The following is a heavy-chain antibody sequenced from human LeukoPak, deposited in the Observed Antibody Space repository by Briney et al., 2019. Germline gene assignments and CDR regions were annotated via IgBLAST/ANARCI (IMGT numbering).Heavy chain of an antibody. CDR3: AKGVGNALDY. V-gene: IGHV3-43D*04. Sequence: GGSLRLSCAASGFTFDDYAMHWVRQAPGKGLEWVSLISWDGGSTYYADSVKGRFTISRDNSKNSLYLQMNSLRAEDTALYCCAKGVGNALDYWGQGTLVTVSS. D-gene: IGHD4-23*01. J-gene: IGHJ4*02. CDR2: ISWDGGST. CDR1: GFTFDDYA.